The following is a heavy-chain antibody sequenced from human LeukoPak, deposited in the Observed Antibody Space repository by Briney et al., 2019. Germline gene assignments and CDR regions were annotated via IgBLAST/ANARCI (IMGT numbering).Heavy chain of an antibody. CDR1: GYTFTGYY. D-gene: IGHD1-26*01. CDR3: ARAGGSGNLA. CDR2: INPNSGGT. V-gene: IGHV1-2*02. J-gene: IGHJ5*02. Sequence: GASVTVSCKASGYTFTGYYMHWVRQAPGQGLEWMGWINPNSGGTNYAQDFHGRVTTTRDTSISTAYMELSRLRSDDTAVYYCARAGGSGNLAWGQGTLVTVSS.